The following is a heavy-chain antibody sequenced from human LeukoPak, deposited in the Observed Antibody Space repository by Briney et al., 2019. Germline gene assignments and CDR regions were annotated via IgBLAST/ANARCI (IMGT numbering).Heavy chain of an antibody. CDR1: GYTFTSYA. J-gene: IGHJ3*02. V-gene: IGHV7-4-1*02. CDR2: INTNTGNP. Sequence: GASVKVSCKASGYTFTSYAMNWVRQAPGQGLEWMGWINTNTGNPTYAQGFTGRFVFSLDTSVSTAYLQISSLKAEDTAVYYCARDPSFILRYFGAFDIWGQGTMVTVSS. D-gene: IGHD3-9*01. CDR3: ARDPSFILRYFGAFDI.